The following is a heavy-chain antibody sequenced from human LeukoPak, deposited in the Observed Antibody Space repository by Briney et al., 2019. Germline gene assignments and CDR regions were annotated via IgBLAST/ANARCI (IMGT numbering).Heavy chain of an antibody. CDR3: ARAPGDGYIPDY. D-gene: IGHD5-24*01. CDR1: GGSISSYY. CDR2: IYYSGST. Sequence: KPSETLSLTCTVSGGSISSYYWSWIRQPPGKGLEWIGYIYYSGSTNYNPSLKSRVTISVDTSKNQFSLKLSSATAADTAVYYCARAPGDGYIPDYWGQGTLVTVSS. V-gene: IGHV4-59*01. J-gene: IGHJ4*02.